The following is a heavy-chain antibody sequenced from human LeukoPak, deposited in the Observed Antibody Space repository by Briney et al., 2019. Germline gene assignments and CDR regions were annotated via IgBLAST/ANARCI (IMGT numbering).Heavy chain of an antibody. CDR2: IRSKPYSGTT. CDR3: SRTRISGIDGFDI. J-gene: IGHJ3*02. D-gene: IGHD2-15*01. Sequence: GGSLRLSRTASGFTFSVYGVNWFRQAPGKGLEWVAFIRSKPYSGTTEYAASVKGRFSISRDDSTSIVYLQMNSLKTEDTALYYCSRTRISGIDGFDIWGQGTMVTVSS. CDR1: GFTFSVYG. V-gene: IGHV3-49*03.